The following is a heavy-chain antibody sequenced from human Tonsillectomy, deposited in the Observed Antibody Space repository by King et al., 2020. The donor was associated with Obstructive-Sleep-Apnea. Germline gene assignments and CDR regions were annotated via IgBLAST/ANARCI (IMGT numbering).Heavy chain of an antibody. D-gene: IGHD3-22*01. V-gene: IGHV4-39*07. Sequence: QLQESGPGLVRPSETLSLTCTVSGDSISSSDYSWGWIRQSPGKGLEWIGNIFYSGSTYYNTSFKSRVTISVDTSQNQFSLKLRSVTAADTAVYYCARDSTGYYFPYWGQGSLVTVSS. CDR2: IFYSGST. J-gene: IGHJ4*02. CDR1: GDSISSSDYS. CDR3: ARDSTGYYFPY.